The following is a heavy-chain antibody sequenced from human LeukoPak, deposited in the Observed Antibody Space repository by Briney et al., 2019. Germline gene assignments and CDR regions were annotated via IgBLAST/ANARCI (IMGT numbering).Heavy chain of an antibody. CDR3: ARDRGTTFDAFDI. CDR1: GGTFSSYA. D-gene: IGHD1-14*01. CDR2: IIPIFGTA. V-gene: IGHV1-69*05. Sequence: ASVKVSCKASGGTFSSYAISWVRQAPGQGLEWMGGIIPIFGTANYAQKLQGRVTITTDESTSTAYMELSSLRSEDTAVYHCARDRGTTFDAFDIWGQGTMVTVSS. J-gene: IGHJ3*02.